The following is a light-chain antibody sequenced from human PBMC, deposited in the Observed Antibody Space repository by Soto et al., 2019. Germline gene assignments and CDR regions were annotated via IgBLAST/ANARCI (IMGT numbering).Light chain of an antibody. Sequence: EIVLTQSPDTLSLSPGERATLSCRASQSVSSSLAWYQQKPGQAPRLLIYDASNRATGIPARFSGSGSGTAFTLTSSSLEPEDFAVYYCQQRSNWPPEVTFGPGTKVDIK. CDR2: DAS. CDR3: QQRSNWPPEVT. V-gene: IGKV3-11*01. J-gene: IGKJ3*01. CDR1: QSVSSS.